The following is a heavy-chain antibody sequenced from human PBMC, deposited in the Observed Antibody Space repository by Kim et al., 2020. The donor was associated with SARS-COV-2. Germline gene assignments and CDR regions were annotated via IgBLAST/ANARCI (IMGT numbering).Heavy chain of an antibody. Sequence: ASVKVSCKASGYTFTNKDINWVRQAPGQGLEWMGWMSPYSSHTGYAQKVQGRVTMTRNTSIATAYMELSSLRSDDTAVYYCARGSEGAFDIWGQGTVVTVSS. CDR1: GYTFTNKD. J-gene: IGHJ3*02. CDR3: ARGSEGAFDI. CDR2: MSPYSSHT. V-gene: IGHV1-8*01.